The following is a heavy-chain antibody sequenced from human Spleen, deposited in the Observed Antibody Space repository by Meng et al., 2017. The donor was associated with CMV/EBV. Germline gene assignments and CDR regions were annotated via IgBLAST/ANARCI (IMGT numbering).Heavy chain of an antibody. Sequence: SVKVSCKASGGTFSSYAISWVRQAPGQGLEWMGGIIPIFGTANYAQKFQGRVTITTDESTSTAYMELSSLRSEDTAVYYCATGAPIAAVAATGYGMDVWGQGTTVTVSS. CDR3: ATGAPIAAVAATGYGMDV. J-gene: IGHJ6*02. CDR2: IIPIFGTA. V-gene: IGHV1-69*05. D-gene: IGHD6-13*01. CDR1: GGTFSSYA.